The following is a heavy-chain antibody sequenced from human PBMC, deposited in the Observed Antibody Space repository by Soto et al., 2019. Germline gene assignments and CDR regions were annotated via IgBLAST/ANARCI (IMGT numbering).Heavy chain of an antibody. Sequence: QVQVVQSGAEVKKPGASLKVSCKTSGYTFNKYPIHWVRQAPGQGLEWMGWINPGNGDTGYSQKFQDRVTITRDTSASTAYMELSSLRSEDTAVYYCARKDYYDSGMYYFDYWGQGTLVTVSS. V-gene: IGHV1-3*01. J-gene: IGHJ4*02. CDR2: INPGNGDT. CDR1: GYTFNKYP. CDR3: ARKDYYDSGMYYFDY. D-gene: IGHD3-22*01.